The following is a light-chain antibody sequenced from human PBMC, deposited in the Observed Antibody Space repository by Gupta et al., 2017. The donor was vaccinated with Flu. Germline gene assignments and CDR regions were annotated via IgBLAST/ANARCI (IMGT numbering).Light chain of an antibody. V-gene: IGLV3-25*03. Sequence: SYELTQPPSVSVSPGQTARITCSGDALPDQFAYWYQQKPGQAPLLVIYKDNERPSGISERFSGSSSGTTVTLTISGVQAEDEADYYCQSTDNNGLFAVFGGGTQLTVL. CDR1: ALPDQF. J-gene: IGLJ7*01. CDR2: KDN. CDR3: QSTDNNGLFAV.